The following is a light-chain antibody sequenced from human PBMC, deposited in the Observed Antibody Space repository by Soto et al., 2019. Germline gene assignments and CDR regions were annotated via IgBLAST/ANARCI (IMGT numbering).Light chain of an antibody. Sequence: EIVLTQSPATLSLSPWERATLSCRASQSVSSYLAWYQQKPGQAPRLLIYDASNRATGIPARFSGSGSGTDFTLTISSLEPEDFAVYYCQQRSNWPPGRTFGQGTKVDIK. CDR2: DAS. J-gene: IGKJ1*01. CDR3: QQRSNWPPGRT. V-gene: IGKV3-11*01. CDR1: QSVSSY.